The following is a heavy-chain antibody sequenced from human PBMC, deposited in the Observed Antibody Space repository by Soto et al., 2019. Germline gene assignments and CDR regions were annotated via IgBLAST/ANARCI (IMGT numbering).Heavy chain of an antibody. V-gene: IGHV1-2*04. D-gene: IGHD3-10*01. CDR2: INPNSGGT. Sequence: QVQLVQSGAEVKKPGASVKVSCKASGYTFTGYYMHWVRQAPGQGLEWMGWINPNSGGTNYAQKFQGWVTMTRDTSISTAYMELSRLGSDDTAVYYCARGSYGSGSYYNGVRYYYGMDVWGQGTTVTVSS. CDR1: GYTFTGYY. J-gene: IGHJ6*02. CDR3: ARGSYGSGSYYNGVRYYYGMDV.